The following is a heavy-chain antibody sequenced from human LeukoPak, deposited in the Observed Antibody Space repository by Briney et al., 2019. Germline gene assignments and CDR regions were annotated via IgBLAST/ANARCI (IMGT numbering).Heavy chain of an antibody. CDR2: SSSSGTSI. CDR3: ARDSPITGSFYYYMDV. J-gene: IGHJ6*03. Sequence: PGGSLRLSCAASGFTFSSYEVNWVRQAPGKGLEWISYSSSSGTSIYYADSVKGRFTVSRDNTKNSLYLQMNCLRAEDTAVYYCARDSPITGSFYYYMDVWGKGTTVTVSS. D-gene: IGHD1-20*01. V-gene: IGHV3-48*03. CDR1: GFTFSSYE.